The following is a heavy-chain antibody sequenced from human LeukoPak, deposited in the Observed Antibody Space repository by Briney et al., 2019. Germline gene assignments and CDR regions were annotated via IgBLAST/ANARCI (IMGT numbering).Heavy chain of an antibody. D-gene: IGHD2-2*01. J-gene: IGHJ1*01. CDR2: ISYDGSNK. CDR3: ARGPPYCSSTSCYLVH. CDR1: GFTFSSYA. Sequence: GRSLRLSCAASGFTFSSYAMHWVRQAPGKGLEWVAVISYDGSNKYYADSVKGRFTISRGNSKSTLYLQMNSLRAEDTAVYYCARGPPYCSSTSCYLVHWGQGTLVTVSS. V-gene: IGHV3-30*01.